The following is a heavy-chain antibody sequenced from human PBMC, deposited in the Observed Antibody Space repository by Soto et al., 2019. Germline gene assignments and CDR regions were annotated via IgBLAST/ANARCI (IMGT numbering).Heavy chain of an antibody. J-gene: IGHJ2*01. Sequence: QLQLQASGSGLVKASQTLSLTCAVSGGPISSGGYSWSWIRQPPGKGREWLGYIYQSGCSCYNPSFMRRVPLSVDRVKNQFSLGLSPVTAADTAVYYWARRTTIFGLVVSYSHFDLWGRGTLVPVSS. CDR2: IYQSGCS. CDR1: GGPISSGGYS. D-gene: IGHD3-3*01. V-gene: IGHV4-30-2*01. CDR3: ARRTTIFGLVVSYSHFDL.